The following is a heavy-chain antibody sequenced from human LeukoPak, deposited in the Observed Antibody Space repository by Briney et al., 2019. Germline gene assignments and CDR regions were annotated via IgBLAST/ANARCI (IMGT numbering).Heavy chain of an antibody. CDR2: ISWNSGTI. J-gene: IGHJ4*02. CDR1: GGSISSYY. Sequence: LSLTCTVSGGSISSYYWSWVRQAPGKGLEWVSGISWNSGTIDYADSVKGRFTISRDNAKNSLYLQMNSLRPEDMAFYYCAKDKGLQLEYYFDSWGQGTLVTVSS. D-gene: IGHD1-1*01. V-gene: IGHV3-9*03. CDR3: AKDKGLQLEYYFDS.